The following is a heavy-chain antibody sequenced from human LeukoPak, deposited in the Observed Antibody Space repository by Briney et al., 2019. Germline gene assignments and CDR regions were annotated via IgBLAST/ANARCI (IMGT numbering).Heavy chain of an antibody. CDR2: INPNSGGT. CDR3: ARESPIQVGATPPDY. V-gene: IGHV1-2*02. Sequence: GASVKVSCKASGYTFTGYYMHWVRQAPGLGLEWMGWINPNSGGTSYAQKFQGRVTVTRDTSISTAYMELSRLRSDDTAVYYCARESPIQVGATPPDYWGQGTLVTVSS. J-gene: IGHJ4*02. CDR1: GYTFTGYY. D-gene: IGHD1-26*01.